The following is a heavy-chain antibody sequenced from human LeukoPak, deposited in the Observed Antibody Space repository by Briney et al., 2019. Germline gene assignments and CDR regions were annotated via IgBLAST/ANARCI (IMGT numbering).Heavy chain of an antibody. CDR3: AREGDSSGYIFDY. V-gene: IGHV1-2*02. Sequence: ASVKVSCKASGYTFTGYYMHWVRQAPGQGLEWMGWINPNSGGTNYAQKFQGRVTMTRDTSSSTAYMELSRLRSDDAAVYYCAREGDSSGYIFDYWGQGTLVTVSS. J-gene: IGHJ4*02. CDR1: GYTFTGYY. CDR2: INPNSGGT. D-gene: IGHD3-22*01.